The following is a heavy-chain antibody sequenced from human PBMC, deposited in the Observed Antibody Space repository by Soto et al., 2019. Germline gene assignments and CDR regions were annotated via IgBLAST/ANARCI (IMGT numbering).Heavy chain of an antibody. Sequence: QVQLVQSGAEVKRPGASVKVSCKTSGYTFTDYFIQWVRQAPGQGLEWMGWINSNNGATKYAQKFQGRVIMTRDTSTNTAYMELTRLTSDDRAVYYCSRDASNGGYFDYWGQGALVSVS. CDR2: INSNNGAT. D-gene: IGHD6-19*01. V-gene: IGHV1-2*02. CDR3: SRDASNGGYFDY. CDR1: GYTFTDYF. J-gene: IGHJ4*02.